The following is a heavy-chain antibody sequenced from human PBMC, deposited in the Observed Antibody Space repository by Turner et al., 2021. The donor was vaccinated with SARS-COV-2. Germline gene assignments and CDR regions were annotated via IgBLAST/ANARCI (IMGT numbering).Heavy chain of an antibody. Sequence: EVQLVESGGGLIQPGGSLRLSCSASGVTVSSNYMSWVRQAPGKGLGCVSVIDSGGSTFYSDSVKGRLTISRDNSKNTLYLQMNSLRAEDTAVYYCARGGHYYYGLDVWGQGTTVTVSS. CDR2: IDSGGST. CDR1: GVTVSSNY. J-gene: IGHJ6*02. V-gene: IGHV3-53*01. D-gene: IGHD3-10*01. CDR3: ARGGHYYYGLDV.